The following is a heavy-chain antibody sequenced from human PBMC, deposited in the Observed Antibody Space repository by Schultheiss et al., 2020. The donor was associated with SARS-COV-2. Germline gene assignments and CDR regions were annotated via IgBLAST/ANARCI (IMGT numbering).Heavy chain of an antibody. J-gene: IGHJ5*02. CDR2: IYTSGST. D-gene: IGHD6-25*01. CDR3: ARDRGIAPANWFDP. CDR1: GGSISSYY. V-gene: IGHV4-4*07. Sequence: SETLSLTCTVSGGSISSYYWSWIRQPPGKGLEWIGRIYTSGSTNYNPSLKSRVTISIDTSKNQFSLKLSSVTAADTAVYYCARDRGIAPANWFDPWGQGTLVTVSS.